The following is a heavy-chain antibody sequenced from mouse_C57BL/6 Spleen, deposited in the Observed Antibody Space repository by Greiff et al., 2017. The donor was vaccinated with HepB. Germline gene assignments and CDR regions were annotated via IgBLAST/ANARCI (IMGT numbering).Heavy chain of an antibody. CDR3: ARRKYSNWYFDY. CDR1: GFTFSDYY. CDR2: ISNGGGST. V-gene: IGHV5-12*01. Sequence: EVMLVESGGGLVQPGGSLKLSCAASGFTFSDYYMYWVRQTPEKRLEWVAYISNGGGSTYYPDTVKGRFTISRDNAKNTLYLQMRRLTSEDTAMYYCARRKYSNWYFDYWVTGTTVTVSS. J-gene: IGHJ1*03. D-gene: IGHD2-5*01.